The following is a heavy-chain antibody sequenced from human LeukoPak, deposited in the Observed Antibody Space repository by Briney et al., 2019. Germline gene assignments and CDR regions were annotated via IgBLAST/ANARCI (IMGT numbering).Heavy chain of an antibody. CDR3: ARDHWNSDREFAF. J-gene: IGHJ4*02. D-gene: IGHD1/OR15-1a*01. CDR2: ISAYNGNT. CDR1: GYTFTNYG. Sequence: GASAKVSCKASGYTFTNYGISWVRQAPGQGLEWMGWISAYNGNTNYAQKLQGRVTMTTDTSTTTAFMDLRSLTSDDTAVYYCARDHWNSDREFAFWGQGTLVTVSS. V-gene: IGHV1-18*01.